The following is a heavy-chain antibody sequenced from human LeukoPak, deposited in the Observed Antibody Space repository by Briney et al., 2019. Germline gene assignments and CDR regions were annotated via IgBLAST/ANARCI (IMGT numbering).Heavy chain of an antibody. J-gene: IGHJ3*02. Sequence: GGSLRLSCAASGFTFSSYGMHWVRQAPGKGLEWVAFIRYDGSNKYYADSVKGRFTISRDNSKNTLYLQMSSLRAEDTAVYYCAQDVNVLYAGGDAFDIWGQGTLVTVSS. D-gene: IGHD3-16*01. V-gene: IGHV3-30*02. CDR1: GFTFSSYG. CDR3: AQDVNVLYAGGDAFDI. CDR2: IRYDGSNK.